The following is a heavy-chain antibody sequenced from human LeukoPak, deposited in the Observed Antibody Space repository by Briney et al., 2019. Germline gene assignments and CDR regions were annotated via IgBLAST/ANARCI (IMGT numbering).Heavy chain of an antibody. CDR1: GGSFSGYY. CDR3: ARPSGGPAAFVFFDY. J-gene: IGHJ4*02. CDR2: INHSGST. V-gene: IGHV4-34*01. D-gene: IGHD2-2*01. Sequence: SETLSLTCAVYGGSFSGYYWSWIRQPPGKGLEWIGEINHSGSTNYNPSLKSRVTISVDTSKNQFSLKLSSVTAADTAVYYCARPSGGPAAFVFFDYWGQGTLVTVSS.